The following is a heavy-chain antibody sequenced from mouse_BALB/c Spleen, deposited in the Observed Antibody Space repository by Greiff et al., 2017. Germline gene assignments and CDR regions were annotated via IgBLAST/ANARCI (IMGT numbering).Heavy chain of an antibody. Sequence: QVQLKESGPDLVAPSQSLSITCTVSGFSLTSYGVHWVRQPPGKGLEWLVVIWSDGSTTYNSALKSRLSISKDNSKSQVFLKMNSLQTDDTAMYYCARHGGGYSWFAYWGQGTLVTVSA. CDR3: ARHGGGYSWFAY. CDR2: IWSDGST. D-gene: IGHD2-3*01. CDR1: GFSLTSYG. V-gene: IGHV2-6-2*01. J-gene: IGHJ3*01.